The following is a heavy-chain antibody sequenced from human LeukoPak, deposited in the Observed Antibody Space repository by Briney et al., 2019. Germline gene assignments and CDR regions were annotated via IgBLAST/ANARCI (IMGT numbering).Heavy chain of an antibody. J-gene: IGHJ4*02. V-gene: IGHV3-21*01. CDR2: VSSSSRYI. Sequence: GGSLRLSCAASGFTFSSYSMNWVRQAPGKGLEWVSSVSSSSRYIYYADSVKGRFTISRDNAKNSLYLQMNSLRVEDTAVYYCAKLAKYFYGSETYYFFEHWGQGTPVTASS. CDR1: GFTFSSYS. CDR3: AKLAKYFYGSETYYFFEH. D-gene: IGHD3-10*01.